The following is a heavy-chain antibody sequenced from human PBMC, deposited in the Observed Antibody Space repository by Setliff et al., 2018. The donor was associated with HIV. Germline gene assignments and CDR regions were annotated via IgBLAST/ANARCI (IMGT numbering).Heavy chain of an antibody. CDR1: GGSFSGYY. Sequence: PSETLSLTCAVYGGSFSGYYWSWIRQPPGKGLEWIGEINHSGSTNYNPSLKSRVTISVDTSKNQFSLQLSSLTAADTAVYYCARVVITFGDIIVTPGAFDIWGPGTKVTVSS. V-gene: IGHV4-34*01. J-gene: IGHJ3*02. CDR3: ARVVITFGDIIVTPGAFDI. D-gene: IGHD3-16*02. CDR2: INHSGST.